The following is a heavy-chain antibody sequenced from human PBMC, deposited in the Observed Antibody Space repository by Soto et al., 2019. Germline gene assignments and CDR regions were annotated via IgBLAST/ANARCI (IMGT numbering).Heavy chain of an antibody. CDR3: ARGEGAVAGPYYYGMDV. CDR2: IWYDGSNK. Sequence: GGSLRLSCAASGFTFSSYGMHWVRQAPGKGLEWVAVIWYDGSNKYYADSVKGRFTISRDNSKNTLYLQMNSLRAEDTAVYYCARGEGAVAGPYYYGMDVWGQGTTVTVSS. D-gene: IGHD6-19*01. CDR1: GFTFSSYG. V-gene: IGHV3-33*01. J-gene: IGHJ6*02.